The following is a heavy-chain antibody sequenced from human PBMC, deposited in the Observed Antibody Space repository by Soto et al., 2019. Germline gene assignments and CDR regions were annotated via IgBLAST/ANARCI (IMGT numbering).Heavy chain of an antibody. D-gene: IGHD5-12*01. J-gene: IGHJ4*02. CDR3: ARDGGGYYFDY. Sequence: QVQLVESGGGVVQPGRSLRLSCAASGFTFSSYAMHWVRQAPGKGLEWVAVISYDGSNKYYADSVKGRFTISRDNSKNTLYLRMNSLRAEDTAVYYCARDGGGYYFDYWGQGTLVTVSS. V-gene: IGHV3-30-3*01. CDR2: ISYDGSNK. CDR1: GFTFSSYA.